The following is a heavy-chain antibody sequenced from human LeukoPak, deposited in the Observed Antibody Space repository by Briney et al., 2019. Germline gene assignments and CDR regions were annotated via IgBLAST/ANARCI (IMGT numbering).Heavy chain of an antibody. CDR1: GGSVNSGRFY. J-gene: IGHJ5*02. D-gene: IGHD6-13*01. CDR3: ASRAAARFDP. Sequence: PSETLSLTCSVSGGSVNSGRFYWTWIRQPPGKGLEWIGYIYYDWSTNYNPSLKSRVTISIDTSKNQFSLEVSSVTATDTAVYYCASRAAARFDPWGQGTLVTVSS. CDR2: IYYDWST. V-gene: IGHV4-61*01.